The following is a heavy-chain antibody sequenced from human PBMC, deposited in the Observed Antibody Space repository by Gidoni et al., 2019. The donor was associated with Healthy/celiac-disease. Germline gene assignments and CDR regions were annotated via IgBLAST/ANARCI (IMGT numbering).Heavy chain of an antibody. CDR2: INAGNGNT. J-gene: IGHJ4*02. CDR3: ARAGGVVVVPAGPFDY. Sequence: QVQLVQSGAEVKKPGASVKVSCKASGYTFTSYAMHWVRQAPGQRLEWMGWINAGNGNTKYSQKFQGRVTITRDTSASTAYMELSSLRSEDTAVYYCARAGGVVVVPAGPFDYWGQGTLVTVSS. D-gene: IGHD2-2*01. CDR1: GYTFTSYA. V-gene: IGHV1-3*01.